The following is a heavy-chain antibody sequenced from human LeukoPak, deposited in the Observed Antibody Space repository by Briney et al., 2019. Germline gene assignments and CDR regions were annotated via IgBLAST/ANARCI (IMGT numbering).Heavy chain of an antibody. CDR1: GGSISSYY. D-gene: IGHD3-10*01. Sequence: TSETLSLTCTVSGGSISSYYWSWIRQPAGKGLEWIGRIYTSGSTNYNPSLKSRVTMSVDTSKNQFSLKLSSVTAADTAVYYCARQVLWFGELLEYYFDYWGQGTLVTVSS. CDR2: IYTSGST. J-gene: IGHJ4*02. CDR3: ARQVLWFGELLEYYFDY. V-gene: IGHV4-4*07.